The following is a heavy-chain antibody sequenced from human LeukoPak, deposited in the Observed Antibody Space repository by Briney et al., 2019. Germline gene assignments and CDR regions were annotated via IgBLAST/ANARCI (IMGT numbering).Heavy chain of an antibody. CDR3: AKDHSLPRYYYDSSGDAFDI. CDR1: GFTFSSYA. D-gene: IGHD3-22*01. J-gene: IGHJ3*02. Sequence: GGSLRLSCAASGFTFSSYAMSWVRQAPGKGLEWVSAISGSGGSTYYADSVKGRFTISRDNSKNTLYQQMNSLRAEDTAVYYCAKDHSLPRYYYDSSGDAFDIWGQGTMVTVSS. CDR2: ISGSGGST. V-gene: IGHV3-23*01.